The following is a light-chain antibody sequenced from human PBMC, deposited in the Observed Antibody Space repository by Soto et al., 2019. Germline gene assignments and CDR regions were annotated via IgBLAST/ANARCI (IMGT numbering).Light chain of an antibody. CDR1: QSIGSS. J-gene: IGKJ1*01. Sequence: DIEMTQSPSTLSPSVGDRVTITCRASQSIGSSLAWYQQKPGKAPNLLISDVSSLERGVPSRFRGSGSGTDFTLTIRSLQPDDFATEYCQQYNGYSRTFGQGTKVDIK. CDR3: QQYNGYSRT. V-gene: IGKV1-5*01. CDR2: DVS.